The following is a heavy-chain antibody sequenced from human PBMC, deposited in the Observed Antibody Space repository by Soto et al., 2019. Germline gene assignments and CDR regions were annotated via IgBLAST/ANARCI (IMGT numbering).Heavy chain of an antibody. CDR1: GFTFSNAW. CDR2: IKSKTDGGTT. Sequence: GGSLRLSCAASGFTFSNAWMSWVRQAPGKGLEWVGRIKSKTDGGTTDYAAPVKGRFTISRDDSKNTLYLQMNSLKTDDTAVYYCTTYSYGSIKAFDYWGQGTLVTVSS. CDR3: TTYSYGSIKAFDY. V-gene: IGHV3-15*01. D-gene: IGHD5-18*01. J-gene: IGHJ4*02.